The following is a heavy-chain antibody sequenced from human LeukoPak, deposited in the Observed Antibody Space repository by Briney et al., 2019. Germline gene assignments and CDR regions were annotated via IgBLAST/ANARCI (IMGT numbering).Heavy chain of an antibody. J-gene: IGHJ4*02. Sequence: SVKVSCKASGGTFISYAISWVRQAPGQGLEWMGGIIPTFGTANYAQKFQGRVTITADESTSTAYMELSSLRSEDTAVYYCARDPPSSHYDSSGYLDYWGQGTLVTVSS. CDR3: ARDPPSSHYDSSGYLDY. CDR1: GGTFISYA. V-gene: IGHV1-69*01. D-gene: IGHD3-22*01. CDR2: IIPTFGTA.